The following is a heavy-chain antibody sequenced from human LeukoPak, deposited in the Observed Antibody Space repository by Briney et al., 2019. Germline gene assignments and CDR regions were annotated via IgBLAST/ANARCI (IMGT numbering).Heavy chain of an antibody. CDR3: ARVGNPLVTVFAWFDP. D-gene: IGHD3-3*01. CDR1: GGSVSSISSY. V-gene: IGHV4-39*07. CDR2: IYYSGST. J-gene: IGHJ5*02. Sequence: SETLSLTCTVSGGSVSSISSYWGWIRQPPGKGLEWIGSIYYSGSTYYNPSLKSRVTMSVDTSTNQFSLKLSSVTAADTALYYCARVGNPLVTVFAWFDPWGQGTLVTVSS.